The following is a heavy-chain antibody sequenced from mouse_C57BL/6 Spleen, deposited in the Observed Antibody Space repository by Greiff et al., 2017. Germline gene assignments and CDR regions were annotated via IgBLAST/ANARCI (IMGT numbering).Heavy chain of an antibody. V-gene: IGHV5-16*01. D-gene: IGHD2-14*01. CDR1: GFTFSDYY. CDR2: INYDGSST. J-gene: IGHJ4*01. Sequence: EVKLMESEGGLVQPGSSMKLSCTASGFTFSDYYMAWVRQVPEKGLEWVANINYDGSSTYYLDSLKSRFIISRDNAKNILYLQMSSLKSEDTATYYCAREHRGDAMDYWGQGTSVTVSS. CDR3: AREHRGDAMDY.